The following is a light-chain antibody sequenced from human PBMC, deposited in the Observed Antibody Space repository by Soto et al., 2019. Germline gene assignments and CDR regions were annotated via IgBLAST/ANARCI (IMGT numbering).Light chain of an antibody. CDR1: QSVSSSY. J-gene: IGKJ3*01. Sequence: EIVLTQSPGNLSLSPGERATLSCRASQSVSSSYLAWYQQKPGQAPRLLIYGASSRATGLPDRFSGSGSGPDSTLTIRRLEPEDFPVYYCQQYGRSPFAPGTKVDIK. CDR3: QQYGRSP. CDR2: GAS. V-gene: IGKV3-20*01.